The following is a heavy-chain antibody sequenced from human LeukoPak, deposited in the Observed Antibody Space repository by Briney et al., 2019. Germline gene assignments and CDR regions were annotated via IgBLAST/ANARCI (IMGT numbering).Heavy chain of an antibody. CDR3: ARLCRRYSYGYGYCFDY. D-gene: IGHD5-18*01. V-gene: IGHV4-39*01. J-gene: IGHJ4*02. CDR1: GGSISSGGYY. CDR2: IYYSGST. Sequence: PSQTLPLTCTVSGGSISSGGYYWSWIRQPPGKGLEWIGSIYYSGSTYYNPSLKSRVTISVDTSKNQFSLKLSSVTAADTAVYYCARLCRRYSYGYGYCFDYWGQGTLVTVSS.